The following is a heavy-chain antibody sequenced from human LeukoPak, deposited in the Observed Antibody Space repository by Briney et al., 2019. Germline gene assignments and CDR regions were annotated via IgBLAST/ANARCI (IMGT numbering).Heavy chain of an antibody. Sequence: SETLSLTCAVYGGSFSGYYWSWIRQPPGKGLEWIGEINHSGSTNYNPSLTSRVTISVDTSKNQFSLKLSSVTAADTAVYYCARGYYYGSGNWGQGTLVTVSS. J-gene: IGHJ4*02. CDR1: GGSFSGYY. CDR3: ARGYYYGSGN. V-gene: IGHV4-34*01. CDR2: INHSGST. D-gene: IGHD3-10*01.